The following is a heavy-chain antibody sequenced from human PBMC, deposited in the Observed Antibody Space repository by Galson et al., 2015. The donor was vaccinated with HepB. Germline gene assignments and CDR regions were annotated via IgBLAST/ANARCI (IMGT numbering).Heavy chain of an antibody. D-gene: IGHD3-22*01. Sequence: SLRLSCAASGFTFSSYAMSWVRQAPGKGLEWVSAISGSGGSTYYADSVKGRFTISRDNSKNTLYLQMNSLRAEDTAVYYCAKEPIYDSSGYWAPGAFDIWGQGTMVTVSS. CDR1: GFTFSSYA. CDR3: AKEPIYDSSGYWAPGAFDI. J-gene: IGHJ3*02. V-gene: IGHV3-23*01. CDR2: ISGSGGST.